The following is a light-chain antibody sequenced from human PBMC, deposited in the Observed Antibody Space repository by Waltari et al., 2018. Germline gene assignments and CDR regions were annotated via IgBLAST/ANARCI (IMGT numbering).Light chain of an antibody. J-gene: IGKJ1*01. CDR1: QSVTNS. Sequence: EIVLTQSPDTLSLSTGERATLSCRARQSVTNSLAWYQQKPGQAPRLLIYSASHRAPCVPARFSGSGSGTDFTLTISSLEPEDFAVYYCQQRSNWPRTFGQGTKVEIK. V-gene: IGKV3-11*01. CDR3: QQRSNWPRT. CDR2: SAS.